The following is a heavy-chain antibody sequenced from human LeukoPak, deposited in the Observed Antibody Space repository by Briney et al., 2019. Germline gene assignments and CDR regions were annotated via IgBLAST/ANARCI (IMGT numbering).Heavy chain of an antibody. J-gene: IGHJ3*02. CDR2: IYYSGST. Sequence: SETLSLTCTVSGVSVSSGSYYWSWIRQPPGRGLEWIGYIYYSGSTNHNPSLKSRVTISVDTSKNQFSLKLSSVTAADTAVYYCARDTFAGHDAFDIWGQGTMVTVSS. CDR3: ARDTFAGHDAFDI. D-gene: IGHD2/OR15-2a*01. CDR1: GVSVSSGSYY. V-gene: IGHV4-61*01.